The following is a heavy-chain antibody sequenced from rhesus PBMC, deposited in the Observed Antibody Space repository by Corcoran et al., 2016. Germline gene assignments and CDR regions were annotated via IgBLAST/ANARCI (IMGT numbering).Heavy chain of an antibody. V-gene: IGHV4-173*01. J-gene: IGHJ6*01. CDR2: ISGSGGST. D-gene: IGHD2-2*01. CDR3: ARVSTTSDGLNS. CDR1: GGSISSNY. Sequence: QLQLQESGPGLVKPSETLSLTCAVSGGSISSNYWTWIRQPPGKGLEWIGRISGSGGSTDYNPSLKSRVTISTDTSKNQFSLKLTSVTAADTAVYHCARVSTTSDGLNSWGQGVVVTVSS.